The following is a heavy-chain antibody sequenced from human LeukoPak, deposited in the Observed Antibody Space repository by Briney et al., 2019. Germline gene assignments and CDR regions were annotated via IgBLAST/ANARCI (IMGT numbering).Heavy chain of an antibody. Sequence: GGSLRLSCLASGLTFSNFWMTWLRQAPGKGLEWVANIKQDGSETYYSDSVRGRFTISRDNAKHSMYLQMNSLRAEDTALYYCVGCSGGSCSDFDYWGRGTLVTVSS. V-gene: IGHV3-7*01. J-gene: IGHJ4*02. CDR3: VGCSGGSCSDFDY. CDR2: IKQDGSET. CDR1: GLTFSNFW. D-gene: IGHD2-15*01.